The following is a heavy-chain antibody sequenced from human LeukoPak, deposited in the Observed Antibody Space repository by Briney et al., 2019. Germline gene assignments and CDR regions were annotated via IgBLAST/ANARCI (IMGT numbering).Heavy chain of an antibody. V-gene: IGHV4-34*01. CDR2: INHSGST. CDR3: ARRGDSSSGFDY. J-gene: IGHJ4*02. Sequence: PSETLSLTCAVSGGSFSGYYWNWIRQSPGKGLEWIGEINHSGSTHYNPSLKSRVTISVDTSQKQFSLKLSPVTAADTAVYYCARRGDSSSGFDYWGQGTLVTVSS. CDR1: GGSFSGYY. D-gene: IGHD2-15*01.